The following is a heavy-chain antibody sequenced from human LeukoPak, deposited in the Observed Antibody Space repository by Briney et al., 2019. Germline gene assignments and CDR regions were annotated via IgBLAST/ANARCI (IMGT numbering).Heavy chain of an antibody. J-gene: IGHJ4*02. Sequence: SETLSLTCAVSGYSISSGYYWGWIRQPPGKGLEWIGSINHSGSTYYNPSLKSRVTISVDTSKNQFSLKLSSVTAADTAVYYCARLRAVAALGDYWGQGTLVTVSS. V-gene: IGHV4-38-2*01. D-gene: IGHD6-19*01. CDR1: GYSISSGYY. CDR3: ARLRAVAALGDY. CDR2: INHSGST.